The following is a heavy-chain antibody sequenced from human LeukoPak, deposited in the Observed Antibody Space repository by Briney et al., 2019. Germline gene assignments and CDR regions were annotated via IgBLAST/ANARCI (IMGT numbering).Heavy chain of an antibody. CDR3: ARIQNPATGTTSTPLYYFDY. V-gene: IGHV4-34*01. D-gene: IGHD1-1*01. J-gene: IGHJ4*02. Sequence: SETLSLTCAVYGGSFSGYYWSWIRQPPGKGLEWIGEINHSGSTNYNPSLKSRVTISVDTSKNQFSLKLSSVTAADTAVYYCARIQNPATGTTSTPLYYFDYWGQGTLVTVSS. CDR2: INHSGST. CDR1: GGSFSGYY.